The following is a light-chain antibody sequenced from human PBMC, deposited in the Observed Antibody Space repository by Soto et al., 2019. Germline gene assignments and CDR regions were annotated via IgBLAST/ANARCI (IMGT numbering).Light chain of an antibody. CDR1: RDISNS. V-gene: IGKV1-12*01. CDR3: QQTSAFPRT. J-gene: IGKJ1*01. Sequence: DIQMTQSPSSVSASVGDRLTITCRASRDISNSLAWYQETPGKAPKLLLRGASSLHRGVPSRFSGDGAATEFTLTISSLQPEDFATYYCQQTSAFPRTFGQGTKVDVK. CDR2: GAS.